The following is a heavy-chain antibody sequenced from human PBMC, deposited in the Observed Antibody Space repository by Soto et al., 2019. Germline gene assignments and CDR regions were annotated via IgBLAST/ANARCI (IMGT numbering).Heavy chain of an antibody. V-gene: IGHV3-53*01. CDR1: GFTVSNNY. CDR3: ARAKYRDTPPDY. D-gene: IGHD6-6*01. CDR2: IYRGDST. Sequence: GGSLRLSCAASGFTVSNNYMNWVRQAPGKGLEWVSIIYRGDSTDYADSVKGRFTIFRDNSKNTLYLHMKSLRAEDTAVYYCARAKYRDTPPDYWGQGTLVTVSS. J-gene: IGHJ4*02.